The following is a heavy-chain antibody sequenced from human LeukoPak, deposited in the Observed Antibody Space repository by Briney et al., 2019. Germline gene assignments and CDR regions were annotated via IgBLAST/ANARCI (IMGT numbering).Heavy chain of an antibody. V-gene: IGHV3-33*01. J-gene: IGHJ4*02. CDR3: ARDLGDGYNYRYFDY. CDR1: GFTFSNYG. Sequence: GGSLRLSCAASGFTFSNYGIHWVRQAPGRGLEWVAVMWYDGTNKYYADAVKGRFTISRDNSKNTLYLQLNSLRSEDTAVYYCARDLGDGYNYRYFDYWGQGTLVTVSS. D-gene: IGHD5-24*01. CDR2: MWYDGTNK.